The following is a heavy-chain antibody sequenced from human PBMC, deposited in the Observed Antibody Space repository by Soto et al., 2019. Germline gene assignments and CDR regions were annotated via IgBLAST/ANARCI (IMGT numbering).Heavy chain of an antibody. CDR1: GGTFSSYT. V-gene: IGHV1-69*02. CDR2: IIPILGIA. Sequence: QVQLVQSGAEVKKPGSSVKVSCKASGGTFSSYTISWVRQAPGQGLEWMGRIIPILGIANYAQKFQGRVTITADKSTSTAYMELSSLRSEDTAVYYCASDFPDDCSSTSCHDYYYYYMDVWGKGTTVTVSS. D-gene: IGHD2-2*01. J-gene: IGHJ6*03. CDR3: ASDFPDDCSSTSCHDYYYYYMDV.